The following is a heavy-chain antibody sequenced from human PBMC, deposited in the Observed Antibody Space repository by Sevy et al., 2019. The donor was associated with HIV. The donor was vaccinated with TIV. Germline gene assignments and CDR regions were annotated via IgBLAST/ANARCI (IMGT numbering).Heavy chain of an antibody. CDR3: ARAGGAERGYSRYELYSSYGMDV. Sequence: GGSLRLSCAASGFTFSSYSMNWVRQAPGKGLEWVSSISSSSSYIYYADSVKGRFTISRDNAKNSLYLQMNSLRAEDMAVYYCARAGGAERGYSRYELYSSYGMDVWGQGTTVTVSS. V-gene: IGHV3-21*01. CDR2: ISSSSSYI. D-gene: IGHD5-12*01. CDR1: GFTFSSYS. J-gene: IGHJ6*02.